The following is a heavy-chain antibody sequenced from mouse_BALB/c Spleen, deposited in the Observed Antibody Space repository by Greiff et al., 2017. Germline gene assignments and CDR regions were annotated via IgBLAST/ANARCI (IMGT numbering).Heavy chain of an antibody. D-gene: IGHD6-1*01. CDR2: IRNKANGYTT. V-gene: IGHV7-3*02. J-gene: IGHJ4*01. CDR1: GFTFTDYY. Sequence: EVMLVESGGGLVQPGGSLRLSCATSGFTFTDYYMSWVRQPPGKALEWLGFIRNKANGYTTEYSASVKGRFTISRDNSQSILYLQMNTLRAEDSATYYCARGQGDYWGQGTSVTVSS. CDR3: ARGQGDY.